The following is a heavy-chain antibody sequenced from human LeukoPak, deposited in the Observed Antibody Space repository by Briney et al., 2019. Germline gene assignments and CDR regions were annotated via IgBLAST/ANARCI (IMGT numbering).Heavy chain of an antibody. J-gene: IGHJ4*02. CDR3: ARDLTMVRGVIGY. V-gene: IGHV3-30*02. CDR2: IRYDETRR. Sequence: GGSLRLSCVASGFTFTSFGMHWVRQAPGKGLEWVAFIRYDETRRNYADSVKGRFTISRDSSKNTLYLQMQSLRPDDTAVYYCARDLTMVRGVIGYWGQGTLVTVSS. D-gene: IGHD3-10*01. CDR1: GFTFTSFG.